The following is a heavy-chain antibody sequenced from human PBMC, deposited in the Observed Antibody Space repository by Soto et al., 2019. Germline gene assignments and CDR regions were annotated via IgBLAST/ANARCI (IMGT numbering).Heavy chain of an antibody. J-gene: IGHJ5*02. CDR2: TYYRSKWYN. Sequence: SHTLSLTCAISGYSVSSNSAAWNLIRQSPSRGLEWLGRTYYRSKWYNDYAVSVKSRITINPDTSKNQFSLQLNSVTPEDTAVYYCASGGIAVATTPWFDPWGQGTLVTVSS. CDR1: GYSVSSNSAA. V-gene: IGHV6-1*01. CDR3: ASGGIAVATTPWFDP. D-gene: IGHD6-19*01.